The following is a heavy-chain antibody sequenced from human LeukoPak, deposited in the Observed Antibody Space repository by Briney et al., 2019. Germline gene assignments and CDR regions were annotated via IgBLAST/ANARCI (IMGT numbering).Heavy chain of an antibody. Sequence: GGSLRLSCAASGFTFSSYAMNWVRQTPGKGLEYVSGISGSGGSTYYADSVKGRFTISRDNSKNTLHLGMNSLRAEDTAVYYCAKGVAAGLDNWGQGTLVTVSS. D-gene: IGHD6-19*01. CDR1: GFTFSSYA. CDR2: ISGSGGST. CDR3: AKGVAAGLDN. V-gene: IGHV3-23*01. J-gene: IGHJ4*02.